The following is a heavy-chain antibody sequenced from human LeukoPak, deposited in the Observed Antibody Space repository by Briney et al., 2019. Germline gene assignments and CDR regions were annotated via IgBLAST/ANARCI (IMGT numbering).Heavy chain of an antibody. Sequence: GGSLRLSCTASGFTFRSNGMTWVRQAPGKGLEWVSSISESGDTMYYADSVKGRFTIARDNSKNTLGLQMNSLRAEDTAVYYCARGKISWDGLHVWGQGTMVTVSS. V-gene: IGHV3-23*01. CDR3: ARGKISWDGLHV. CDR1: GFTFRSNG. CDR2: ISESGDTM. J-gene: IGHJ3*01.